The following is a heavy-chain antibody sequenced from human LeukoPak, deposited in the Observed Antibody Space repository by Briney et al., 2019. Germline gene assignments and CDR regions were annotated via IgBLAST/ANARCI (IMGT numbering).Heavy chain of an antibody. J-gene: IGHJ4*02. CDR2: IYTSGST. D-gene: IGHD2-15*01. CDR3: ARHRCSGGSCYSDY. V-gene: IGHV4-61*02. Sequence: TLSLTCTVSGGSISSGSYYWSWIRQPAGKGLEWIGRIYTSGSTNYNPSLKSRVTISVDTSKNQFSLKLSSVTAADTAVYYCARHRCSGGSCYSDYWGQGTLVTVSS. CDR1: GGSISSGSYY.